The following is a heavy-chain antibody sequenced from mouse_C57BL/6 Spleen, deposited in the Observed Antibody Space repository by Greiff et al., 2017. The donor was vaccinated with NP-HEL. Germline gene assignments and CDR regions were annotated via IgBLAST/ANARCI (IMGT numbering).Heavy chain of an antibody. D-gene: IGHD1-1*01. CDR2: IDPSDSYT. CDR3: ARQITAVVGAMDY. Sequence: QVQLKQPGAELVKPGASVKLSCKASGYTFTSYWMQWVKQRPGQGLEWIGEIDPSDSYTNYNQKFKGKATLTVDTSSSTAYMQLSSLTSEDSAVYYCARQITAVVGAMDYWGQGTSVTVSS. J-gene: IGHJ4*01. V-gene: IGHV1-50*01. CDR1: GYTFTSYW.